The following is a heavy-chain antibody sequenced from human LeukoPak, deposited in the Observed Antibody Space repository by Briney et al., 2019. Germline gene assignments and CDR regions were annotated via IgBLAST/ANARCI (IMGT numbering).Heavy chain of an antibody. D-gene: IGHD1-26*01. V-gene: IGHV4-38-2*02. CDR3: ARTLVGATTN. Sequence: SEALAVTCTGCGYSISRGYYWVWVRQPPGKGREWIGNTYYSVSSYYNPSLKRRVTISVDTSKNHFPLTLSSVTAAAPPRYYLARTLVGATTNWGQGTLVTVSS. J-gene: IGHJ4*02. CDR2: TYYSVSS. CDR1: GYSISRGYY.